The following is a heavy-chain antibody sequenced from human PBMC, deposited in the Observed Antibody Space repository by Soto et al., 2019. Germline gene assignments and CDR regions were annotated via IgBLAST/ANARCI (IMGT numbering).Heavy chain of an antibody. CDR3: ARGYYDILTGPLLFFDY. CDR1: GFTFSSYW. D-gene: IGHD3-9*01. Sequence: GGSLRLSCAASGFTFSSYWMHWVRQAPGKGLVWVSRINSDGSSTNYADSVKGRFTISRDNAKNTLYLQMNSLRAEDTAVYYCARGYYDILTGPLLFFDYWGQGTLVTVSS. CDR2: INSDGSST. J-gene: IGHJ4*02. V-gene: IGHV3-74*01.